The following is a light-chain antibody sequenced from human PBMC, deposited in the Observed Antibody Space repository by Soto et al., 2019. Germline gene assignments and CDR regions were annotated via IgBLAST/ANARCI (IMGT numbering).Light chain of an antibody. CDR2: AAS. V-gene: IGKV1-39*01. CDR3: QQSYSAPRT. CDR1: QSIITY. Sequence: DIQMTQSPSSLSASVGDRVTITCRASQSIITYLNWYQQKPGKAPKLLIYAASSLQSGVPSRFSGSGSGTDFTLTISSLQPEDFATYYCQQSYSAPRTFGQGTKVEI. J-gene: IGKJ1*01.